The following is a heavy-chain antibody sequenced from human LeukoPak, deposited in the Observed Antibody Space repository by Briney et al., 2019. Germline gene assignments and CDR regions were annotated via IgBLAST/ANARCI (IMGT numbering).Heavy chain of an antibody. V-gene: IGHV3-7*01. CDR3: ARETGSAVGSTDFDY. J-gene: IGHJ4*02. CDR2: IKRDGTDK. Sequence: GGSLRLSCVASGITFSSYWMSWVRQAPGKGLEWVATIKRDGTDKYYVDSVKGRFTISRDNSKNTLYLQMNSLRAEDTAVYYCARETGSAVGSTDFDYWGQGTLVTVSS. D-gene: IGHD4-17*01. CDR1: GITFSSYW.